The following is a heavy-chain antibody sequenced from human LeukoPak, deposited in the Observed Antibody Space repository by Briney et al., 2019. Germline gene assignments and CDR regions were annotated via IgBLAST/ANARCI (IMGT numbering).Heavy chain of an antibody. CDR2: ISGSGSST. V-gene: IGHV3-23*01. Sequence: GGSLRLSCAASGFTFTSYSMSWVRQAPGKGLEWVSSISGSGSSTFYADSVRGRFTISRDNSKNTLHLHVNSLSAEDTAVYFCAKTFVGSSSWYLDLWGRGTLVTVSS. D-gene: IGHD1-26*01. J-gene: IGHJ2*01. CDR3: AKTFVGSSSWYLDL. CDR1: GFTFTSYS.